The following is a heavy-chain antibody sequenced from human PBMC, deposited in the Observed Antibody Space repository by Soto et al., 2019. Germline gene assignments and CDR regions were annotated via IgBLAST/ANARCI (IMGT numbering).Heavy chain of an antibody. CDR1: GGSISSGGYS. Sequence: QLQLQESGSGLVKPSQTLSLTCAVSGGSISSGGYSWSWIRQPPGKGLEWIGYIYHSGSTYYNPSLKSRVTISVDRSKNQFSLKLSXXXXXXXXXXXXXXXPGLWGRGTLVTVSS. CDR2: IYHSGST. V-gene: IGHV4-30-2*01. CDR3: XXXPGL. J-gene: IGHJ2*01.